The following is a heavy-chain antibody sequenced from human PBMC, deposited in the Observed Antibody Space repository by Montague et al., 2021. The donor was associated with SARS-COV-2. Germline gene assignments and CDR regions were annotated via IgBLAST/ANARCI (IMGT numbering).Heavy chain of an antibody. D-gene: IGHD1-26*01. V-gene: IGHV3-30*04. J-gene: IGHJ4*02. CDR3: ARPFGGSYYSGFDY. CDR2: ISYDGSNK. CDR1: GFTFSSYA. Sequence: RLSWSASGFTFSSYAMHWVRQAPGKGLEWVAVISYDGSNKYYADSVKGRFTISRDNSKNTLYLQMNTLRAEDTAVYYCARPFGGSYYSGFDYWGQGTLVTVSS.